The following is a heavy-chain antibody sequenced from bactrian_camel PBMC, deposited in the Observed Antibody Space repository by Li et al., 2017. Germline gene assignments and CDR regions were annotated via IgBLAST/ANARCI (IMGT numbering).Heavy chain of an antibody. CDR1: GYTISRLC. J-gene: IGHJ6*01. CDR2: VYGGRT. CDR3: AADLRGFAYCNANVFGV. V-gene: IGHV3S42*01. D-gene: IGHD3*01. Sequence: DVQLVESGGGSVQPGGSLTLSCAASGYTISRLCMGWFRQVPGKERAKVASVYGGRTSYAGSVKGRFTISQDNAKNTLYLQMNSLEPEDTAMYYCAADLRGFAYCNANVFGVWGQGTQVTVS.